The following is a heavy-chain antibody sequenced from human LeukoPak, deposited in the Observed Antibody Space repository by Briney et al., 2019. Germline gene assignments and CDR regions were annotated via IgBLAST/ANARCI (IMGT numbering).Heavy chain of an antibody. D-gene: IGHD3-10*01. CDR3: AKEVHYSGSGSYLCYFDY. CDR1: ALTLISYG. Sequence: PGTSPRPSCAASALTLISYGGHWIRQAPGKGLEGVAVISHVGRSKNNVYSVGGRLTISRDPSKNTLYLQMNSLRAEDTAVYYCAKEVHYSGSGSYLCYFDYRVQAALVTVCS. V-gene: IGHV3-30*18. CDR2: ISHVGRSK. J-gene: IGHJ4*02.